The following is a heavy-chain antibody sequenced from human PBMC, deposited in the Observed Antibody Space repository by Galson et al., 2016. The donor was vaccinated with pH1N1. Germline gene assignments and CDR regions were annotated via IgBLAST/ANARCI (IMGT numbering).Heavy chain of an antibody. Sequence: TLSLTCTVSGGSISVGTYYWSWVRQPAGKALEWIGGVSRSGDTNYNPSLGSRVTVSVDTSKNQFSMRLASVVASDTAVYYCARWQQGAATFYPWGQGTLVSVSS. D-gene: IGHD6-13*01. CDR1: GGSISVGTYY. J-gene: IGHJ5*02. CDR3: ARWQQGAATFYP. CDR2: VSRSGDT. V-gene: IGHV4-61*02.